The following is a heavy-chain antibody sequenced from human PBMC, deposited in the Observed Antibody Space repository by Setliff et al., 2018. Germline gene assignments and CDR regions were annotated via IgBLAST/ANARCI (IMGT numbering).Heavy chain of an antibody. Sequence: PSETLSLTCTVSGGSMGSYYWTWIRQSAGKGLEWIGRVYTTGSTAFNPSLNSRVTMSLDKSKNQFSLKLYSVTAADTAVYFCARFRITPYCMDVWGKGTTVTVSS. V-gene: IGHV4-4*07. D-gene: IGHD3-10*01. J-gene: IGHJ6*03. CDR3: ARFRITPYCMDV. CDR2: VYTTGST. CDR1: GGSMGSYY.